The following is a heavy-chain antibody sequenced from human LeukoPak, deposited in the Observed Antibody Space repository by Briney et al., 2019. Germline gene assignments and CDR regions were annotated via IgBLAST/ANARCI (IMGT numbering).Heavy chain of an antibody. CDR3: AKSPGNVVPATFDF. CDR1: GGSFSGYY. Sequence: PSETLSLTCAVYGGSFSGYYWSWIRQPPGKGLEWIGEINHSGSTNYNPSLKSRVTISVDTSKNQFSLKLTSVTAEDTAVYYCAKSPGNVVPATFDFWGQGTLVTVSS. D-gene: IGHD2-15*01. J-gene: IGHJ4*02. V-gene: IGHV4-34*01. CDR2: INHSGST.